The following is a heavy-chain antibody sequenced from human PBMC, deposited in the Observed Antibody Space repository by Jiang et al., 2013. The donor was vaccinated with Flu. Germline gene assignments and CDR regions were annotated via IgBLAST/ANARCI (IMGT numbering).Heavy chain of an antibody. Sequence: FTSYWIGWVRQMPGKGLEWMGIIYPGDSDTRYSPSFQGQVTISADKSISTAYLQWSSLKASDTAMYYCARHVIRGNQRVFAFDIWGQGTMVTVSS. J-gene: IGHJ3*02. D-gene: IGHD2-21*01. V-gene: IGHV5-51*01. CDR3: ARHVIRGNQRVFAFDI. CDR2: IYPGDSDT. CDR1: FTSYW.